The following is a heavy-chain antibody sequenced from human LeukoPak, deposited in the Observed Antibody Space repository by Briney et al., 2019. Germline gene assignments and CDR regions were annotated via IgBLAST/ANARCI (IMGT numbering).Heavy chain of an antibody. CDR3: AKSPKTDGAEYFQH. CDR2: ISSSSSTI. Sequence: GGSLRLSCAASGFTFSSYSMNWVRQAPGKGLEWVSYISSSSSTIYYADSVKGRFTISRDNSKNTLYLQMNSLRAEDTAVYYCAKSPKTDGAEYFQHWGQGTLVTVSS. V-gene: IGHV3-48*01. J-gene: IGHJ1*01. CDR1: GFTFSSYS.